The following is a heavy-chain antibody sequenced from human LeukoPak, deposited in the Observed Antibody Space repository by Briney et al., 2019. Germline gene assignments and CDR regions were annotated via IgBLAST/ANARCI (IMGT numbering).Heavy chain of an antibody. CDR1: GFTFSSYS. CDR2: ISSSSSYI. CDR3: ARVLAAAELLYYYGMDV. V-gene: IGHV3-21*01. Sequence: GGSLRLSCAASGFTFSSYSMNWVRQAPGKGLEWVSSISSSSSYIYYADSVKGRFTISRDNAKNSLYLQMNSLRAEDTAVYYCARVLAAAELLYYYGMDVWGQGTTVNVSS. J-gene: IGHJ6*02. D-gene: IGHD6-13*01.